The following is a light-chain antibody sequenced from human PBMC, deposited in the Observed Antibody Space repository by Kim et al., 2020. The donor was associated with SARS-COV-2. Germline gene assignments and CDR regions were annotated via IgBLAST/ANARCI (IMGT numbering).Light chain of an antibody. CDR1: SGVSVDCYR. J-gene: IGLJ3*02. Sequence: LTCTFPSGVSVDCYRLYWYHQKPGSPPHFLLTYKSDSDTQKGSGVPSRFSGSKDASANAGILLISELHSEDEADYYCTTWHNNSWVFGGGTQLTVL. CDR2: YKSDSDT. CDR3: TTWHNNSWV. V-gene: IGLV5-45*01.